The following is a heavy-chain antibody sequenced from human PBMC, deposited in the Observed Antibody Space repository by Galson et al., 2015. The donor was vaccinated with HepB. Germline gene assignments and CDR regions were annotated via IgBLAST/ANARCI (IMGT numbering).Heavy chain of an antibody. CDR3: ARGPQVLLWFGELELDY. Sequence: SLRLSCAASGFSFSSYATHWVRQAPGKGLEWVAIISYDGSYKYFADSVKGRFTISRDNSMNTLYLQMNSLRAEDTAVYYCARGPQVLLWFGELELDYWGQGTLVAVSS. D-gene: IGHD3-10*01. J-gene: IGHJ4*02. CDR2: ISYDGSYK. V-gene: IGHV3-30*04. CDR1: GFSFSSYA.